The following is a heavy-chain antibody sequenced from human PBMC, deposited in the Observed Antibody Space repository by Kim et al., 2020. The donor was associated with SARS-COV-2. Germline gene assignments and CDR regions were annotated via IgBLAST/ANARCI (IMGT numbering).Heavy chain of an antibody. Sequence: NPSLKSRVTISVDTSKNQFSLKLSSVTAADTAVYYCARDNYYDSSGLSSLWGQGTLVTVSS. CDR3: ARDNYYDSSGLSSL. D-gene: IGHD3-22*01. J-gene: IGHJ4*02. V-gene: IGHV4-39*07.